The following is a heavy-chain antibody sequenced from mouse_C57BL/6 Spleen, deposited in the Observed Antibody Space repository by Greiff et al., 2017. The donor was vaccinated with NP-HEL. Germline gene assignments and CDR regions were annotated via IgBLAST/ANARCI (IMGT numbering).Heavy chain of an antibody. J-gene: IGHJ4*01. V-gene: IGHV3-6*01. D-gene: IGHD1-1*01. CDR3: AREGVVAPYYAMDY. CDR2: ISYDGSN. Sequence: EVQLQESGPGLVKPSQSLSLTCSVTGYSITSGYYWNWIRQFPGNKLEWMGYISYDGSNNYNPSLKNRISITRDTSKNQFFLKLNSVTTEDTATYYCAREGVVAPYYAMDYWGQGTSVTVSS. CDR1: GYSITSGYY.